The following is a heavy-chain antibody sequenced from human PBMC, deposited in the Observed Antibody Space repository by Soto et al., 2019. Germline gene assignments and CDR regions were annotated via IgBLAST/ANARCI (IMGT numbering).Heavy chain of an antibody. CDR2: IFWDDDR. J-gene: IGHJ4*02. D-gene: IGHD2-8*02. CDR1: GFSLSTSGVA. V-gene: IGHV2-5*02. CDR3: AHMLTGTGGHFDN. Sequence: SGPTLVNPTQTLTLTCSFSGFSLSTSGVAVGWVRQPPEKALEWLALIFWDDDRRYSPSLKTRLTITKDTSKNQVDLTLTNVDPVDTATYYCAHMLTGTGGHFDNWGQGTLVTVSS.